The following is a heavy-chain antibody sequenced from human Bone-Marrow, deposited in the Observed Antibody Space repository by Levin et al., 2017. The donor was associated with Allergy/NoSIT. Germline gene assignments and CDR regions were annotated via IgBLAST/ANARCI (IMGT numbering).Heavy chain of an antibody. Sequence: LSLTCAASGFPFSTYAMSWVRQAPGKGLEWVSGISASDDSTYYADSVKGRFTIFRDNSKNTLYLQMNSLRAEDTAVYYCAKWVTGWGQGTLVTVSS. J-gene: IGHJ4*02. CDR2: ISASDDST. CDR3: AKWVTG. CDR1: GFPFSTYA. D-gene: IGHD2-21*02. V-gene: IGHV3-23*01.